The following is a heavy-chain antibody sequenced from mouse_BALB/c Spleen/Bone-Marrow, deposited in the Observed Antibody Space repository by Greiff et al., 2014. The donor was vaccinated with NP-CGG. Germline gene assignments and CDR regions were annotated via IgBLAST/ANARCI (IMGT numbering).Heavy chain of an antibody. CDR2: ISSGGST. D-gene: IGHD2-3*01. J-gene: IGHJ2*01. CDR3: AREVDGWYYFDY. V-gene: IGHV5-6-5*01. CDR1: GFTFSSYA. Sequence: VQLKESGGGLVKPGGSLKLSCAASGFTFSSYAMSWVRQTPEKRLEWVASISSGGSTYYPDSVKGRFTISRDNARNILYLQMSSLRSEDTAMYYCAREVDGWYYFDYWGQATTLTVSS.